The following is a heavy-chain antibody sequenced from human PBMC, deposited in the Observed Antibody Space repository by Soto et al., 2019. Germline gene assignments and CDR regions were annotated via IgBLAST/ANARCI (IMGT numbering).Heavy chain of an antibody. CDR1: GFSFSRYG. Sequence: QVQLVESGGGVVQPGRSLRLSCAASGFSFSRYGMHWVRQAPGKGLEWVAVIWFDGSNKYYADSVKGRFTISRDNSKNTQYLQMNSLRAEDTAVYYCARDSSFVIVPAAYDYWGQGTRVTVSS. D-gene: IGHD2-2*01. J-gene: IGHJ4*02. CDR2: IWFDGSNK. CDR3: ARDSSFVIVPAAYDY. V-gene: IGHV3-33*01.